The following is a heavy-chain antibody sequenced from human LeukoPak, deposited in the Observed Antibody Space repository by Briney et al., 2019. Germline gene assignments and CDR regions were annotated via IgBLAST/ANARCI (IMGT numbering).Heavy chain of an antibody. J-gene: IGHJ1*01. CDR2: ISGSGGST. Sequence: PGGSLRLSCAASGFAFSDYYMSWVRQAPGKGLEWVSAISGSGGSTYYADSVKGRFTISRDNSKNTLYLQMNSLRAEDTAVYYCAKGLYSSGWLEYFQHWGQGTLVTVSS. D-gene: IGHD6-19*01. CDR3: AKGLYSSGWLEYFQH. V-gene: IGHV3-23*01. CDR1: GFAFSDYY.